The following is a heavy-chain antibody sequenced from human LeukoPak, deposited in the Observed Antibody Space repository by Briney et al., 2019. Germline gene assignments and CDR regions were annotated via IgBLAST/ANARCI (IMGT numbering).Heavy chain of an antibody. J-gene: IGHJ4*02. V-gene: IGHV3-53*01. CDR3: ARGPYDILTGYYSPHFDY. CDR1: GFTVSSNY. Sequence: PGGSLRLSCAASGFTVSSNYMSGVRQAPGKGLEWGSVIDSGGSTYYADSVKGRFTISRDNSKNTLYLQMNSLRAEDTAVYYCARGPYDILTGYYSPHFDYWGQGTLVTVSS. CDR2: IDSGGST. D-gene: IGHD3-9*01.